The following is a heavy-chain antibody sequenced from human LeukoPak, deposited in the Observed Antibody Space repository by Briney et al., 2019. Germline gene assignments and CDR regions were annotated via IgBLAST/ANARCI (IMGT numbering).Heavy chain of an antibody. J-gene: IGHJ4*02. CDR2: ISGSGGST. CDR3: AKDLADPPPPPYDILTGYSRPSDY. D-gene: IGHD3-9*01. V-gene: IGHV3-23*01. CDR1: GFTFSSYA. Sequence: PGGSLRLSCAASGFTFSSYAMSWVRQAPGKGLEWVSAISGSGGSTYYADSVKGRFTISRDNSKNTLYLQMNSLRAEDTTVYYCAKDLADPPPPPYDILTGYSRPSDYWGQGTLVTVSS.